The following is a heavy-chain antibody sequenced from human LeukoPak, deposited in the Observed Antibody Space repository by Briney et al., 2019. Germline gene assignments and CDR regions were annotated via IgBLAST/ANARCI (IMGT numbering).Heavy chain of an antibody. Sequence: GGSLRLSCAASGFTFSSYGMSWVRQAPGKGLEWVANIKQDGSEKYYVDSVKGRFTISRDKAKNSLYLQMNSLRAEDTAVYYCARSQLRGLYEEAFYFDYWGQGTLVTVSS. CDR3: ARSQLRGLYEEAFYFDY. D-gene: IGHD2-8*01. J-gene: IGHJ4*02. V-gene: IGHV3-7*01. CDR2: IKQDGSEK. CDR1: GFTFSSYG.